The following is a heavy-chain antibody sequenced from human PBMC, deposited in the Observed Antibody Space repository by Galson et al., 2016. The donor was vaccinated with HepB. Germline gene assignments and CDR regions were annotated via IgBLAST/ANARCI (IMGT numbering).Heavy chain of an antibody. Sequence: SETLSLTCVVSGGSIISSNWWSWVRQPPGKGLEWIGEISHSGTTNYIPSLKSRVTISVDKSKNQFSLKLSSVTAADTAVYYCASVIVGATIRGVKNYFDSWGQGTLVTVSS. V-gene: IGHV4-4*02. CDR3: ASVIVGATIRGVKNYFDS. J-gene: IGHJ4*02. CDR1: GGSIISSNW. CDR2: ISHSGTT. D-gene: IGHD1-26*01.